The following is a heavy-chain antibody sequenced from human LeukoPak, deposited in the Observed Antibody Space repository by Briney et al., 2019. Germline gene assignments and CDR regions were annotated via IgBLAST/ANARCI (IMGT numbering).Heavy chain of an antibody. CDR3: AKDTRSSGWYEGNYFDY. CDR2: ISWNSGSI. J-gene: IGHJ4*02. CDR1: GFTFDDYA. D-gene: IGHD6-19*01. V-gene: IGHV3-9*01. Sequence: GGSLRLSCAASGFTFDDYAMHWVRQAPGKGLEWVSGISWNSGSIGYADSVKGRFTISRDNAKNSLYLQMNSLRAEDTALYYCAKDTRSSGWYEGNYFDYWGQGTLVTVSS.